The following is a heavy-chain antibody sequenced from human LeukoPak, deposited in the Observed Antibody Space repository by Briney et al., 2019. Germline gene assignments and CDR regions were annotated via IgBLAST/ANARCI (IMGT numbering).Heavy chain of an antibody. CDR2: IYYSGST. V-gene: IGHV4-61*01. CDR1: GGSLSSGSYY. J-gene: IGHJ6*04. CDR3: ARGWDILVGIDV. D-gene: IGHD1-26*01. Sequence: PSETLSLTCTVSGGSLSSGSYYGRWLRQPPGTGLEWVGYIYYSGSTNYNPSLKSRVTISVDTSKNQFSLKLSSVTAADTAVYYCARGWDILVGIDVWGKGTTVTVSS.